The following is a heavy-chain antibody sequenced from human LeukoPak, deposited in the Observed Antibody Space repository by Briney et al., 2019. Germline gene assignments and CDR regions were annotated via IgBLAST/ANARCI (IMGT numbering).Heavy chain of an antibody. V-gene: IGHV3-21*01. J-gene: IGHJ4*02. CDR3: GRAFPPLRTSSAGDL. CDR1: GFTFSDYD. Sequence: GGSLRLSCSASGFTFSDYDMNWVRQAPGKGLEWVSSISYLSSHVYYGDSVKGRFSISRDNAKNSLYLQMNSLGAEDAAIYYCGRAFPPLRTSSAGDLWGQGILVTVSS. D-gene: IGHD3-16*01. CDR2: ISYLSSHV.